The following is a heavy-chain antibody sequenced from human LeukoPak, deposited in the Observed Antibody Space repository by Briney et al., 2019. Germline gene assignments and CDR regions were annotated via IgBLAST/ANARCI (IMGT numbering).Heavy chain of an antibody. Sequence: AGGSLRLSCAASGFTFSSYAMSWVRQAPGKGLEWVSAISGSGGSTYYADSVKGRFTISRDNSKNTLYLQMNSLRAEDTAVYYCAKRQWLVPRHHEVDWGQGTLVTVSS. CDR3: AKRQWLVPRHHEVD. J-gene: IGHJ4*02. V-gene: IGHV3-23*01. D-gene: IGHD6-19*01. CDR2: ISGSGGST. CDR1: GFTFSSYA.